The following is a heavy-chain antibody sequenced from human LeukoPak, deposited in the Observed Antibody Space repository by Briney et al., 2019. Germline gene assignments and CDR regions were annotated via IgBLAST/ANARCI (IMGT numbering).Heavy chain of an antibody. V-gene: IGHV1-24*01. J-gene: IGHJ4*02. Sequence: ASVKVSCKVSGYTLTELSMHWVRQAPGKGLEWMGGFDPEDGETIYAQKFQGRVTMTEDTSTDTAYIELSSLRSEDTAVYYCATEFTMVRGVLTHFDNWGQGTLVTVSS. CDR1: GYTLTELS. D-gene: IGHD3-10*01. CDR3: ATEFTMVRGVLTHFDN. CDR2: FDPEDGET.